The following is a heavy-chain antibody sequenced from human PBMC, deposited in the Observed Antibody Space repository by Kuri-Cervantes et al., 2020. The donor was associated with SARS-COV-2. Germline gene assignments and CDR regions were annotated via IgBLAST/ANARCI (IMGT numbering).Heavy chain of an antibody. CDR3: ARWGLAVAGRVWFDP. CDR1: GYIFTEYY. CDR2: INPNSGGT. Sequence: ASVKVSCKASGYIFTEYYMHWVRQAPGQGLEWMGWINPNSGGTNYTQRFQGRVTMTRDTSISTAYMELSRLRSDDTAVYYCARWGLAVAGRVWFDPWGQGTLVTVSS. J-gene: IGHJ5*02. V-gene: IGHV1-2*02. D-gene: IGHD6-19*01.